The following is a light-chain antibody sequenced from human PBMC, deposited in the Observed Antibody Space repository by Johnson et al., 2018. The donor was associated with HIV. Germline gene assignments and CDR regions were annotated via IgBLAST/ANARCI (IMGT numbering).Light chain of an antibody. Sequence: QPVLTQPPSVSAAPGQKVTISCSGSSSNIGKNHVSWYQQFPGTAPKLLVYEDDKRPSGIPDRFSGSKSGTSATLGITGLQTGDEADYYCGTWDSSLSVLYVFGTGTKVTVL. V-gene: IGLV1-51*02. CDR3: GTWDSSLSVLYV. CDR2: EDD. CDR1: SSNIGKNH. J-gene: IGLJ1*01.